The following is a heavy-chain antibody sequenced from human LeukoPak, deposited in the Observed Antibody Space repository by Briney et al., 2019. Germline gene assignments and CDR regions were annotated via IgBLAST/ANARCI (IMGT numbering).Heavy chain of an antibody. V-gene: IGHV3-30-3*01. J-gene: IGHJ4*02. CDR2: ISKDGSDK. D-gene: IGHD1-7*01. Sequence: AGGSLRLSCAASGFIFSTYRMSWVRQAPGKGLEWVAVISKDGSDKYYPGSVRGRFTISRDNSKNTIYLQMDSLRAEDTAIYYCARDYWWNYDYWGQGTLVTVSS. CDR3: ARDYWWNYDY. CDR1: GFIFSTYR.